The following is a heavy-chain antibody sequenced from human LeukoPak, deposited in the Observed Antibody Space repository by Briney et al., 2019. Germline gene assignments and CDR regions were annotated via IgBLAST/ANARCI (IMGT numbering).Heavy chain of an antibody. CDR1: GYTFTGYY. D-gene: IGHD6-13*01. CDR2: INPNSGGT. CDR3: ARALNSVIAAAYY. V-gene: IGHV1-2*02. Sequence: ASVKVSCKASGYTFTGYYMHWVRQAPGQGLEWMGWINPNSGGTNYAQKFQGRVTMTRDTSISTAYMELSSLRSEDTAVYYCARALNSVIAAAYYWGQGTLVTVSS. J-gene: IGHJ4*02.